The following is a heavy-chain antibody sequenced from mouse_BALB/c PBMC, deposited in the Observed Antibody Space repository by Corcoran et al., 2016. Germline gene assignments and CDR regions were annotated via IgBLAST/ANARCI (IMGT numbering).Heavy chain of an antibody. CDR1: GFNIKDTY. V-gene: IGHV14-3*02. D-gene: IGHD2-1*01. CDR2: IDPANGNT. Sequence: EVQLQQSGAELVKPGASVKLSCTASGFNIKDTYMHWVKQRPEQGLEWIGRIDPANGNTKYDPKFQGKATITADTSSNTAYLQLSSLTSEDTAVYYCAREGVSYGNYESWFAYWGQGTLVTGSA. J-gene: IGHJ3*01. CDR3: AREGVSYGNYESWFAY.